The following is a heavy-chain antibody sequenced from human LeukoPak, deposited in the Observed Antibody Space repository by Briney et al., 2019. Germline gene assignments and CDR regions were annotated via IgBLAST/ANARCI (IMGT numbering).Heavy chain of an antibody. V-gene: IGHV3-23*01. Sequence: GGSLRLSCAASEFTFSSYAMSWVRQAPGKGLEWVSSISGSGGKTLYADSVKGRFTISRDNSKNTLNLQVNSLKAEDTGIYFCAKRQGYGFGFDDWGQGILVTVST. CDR1: EFTFSSYA. CDR3: AKRQGYGFGFDD. D-gene: IGHD5-18*01. CDR2: ISGSGGKT. J-gene: IGHJ4*02.